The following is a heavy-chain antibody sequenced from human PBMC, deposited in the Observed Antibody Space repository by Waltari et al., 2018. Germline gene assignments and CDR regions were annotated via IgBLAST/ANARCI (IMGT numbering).Heavy chain of an antibody. J-gene: IGHJ6*04. D-gene: IGHD6-25*01. Sequence: EVRLVSSGGDLVHPGCSLRLSCSVSAFPFSSYWLHWVRQVPGKGLAWVSSINNDGYSKSDADPVNGRFTISRDNAKNTLYLQMDSLRAEDTAVYYCVRGESSVFHVWGKGTTVTVSS. V-gene: IGHV3-74*01. CDR2: INNDGYSK. CDR3: VRGESSVFHV. CDR1: AFPFSSYW.